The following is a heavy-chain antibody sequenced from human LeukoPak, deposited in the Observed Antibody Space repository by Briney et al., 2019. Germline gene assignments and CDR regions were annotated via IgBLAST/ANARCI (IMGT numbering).Heavy chain of an antibody. V-gene: IGHV3-23*01. CDR2: IIGSGGST. J-gene: IGHJ4*02. D-gene: IGHD3-10*01. Sequence: PGGSLRLSCAASGFTFISYAMSWVRQAPGKGLEWVSAIIGSGGSTYYADSVRGRFTISRDNTKKTLYLQINVVRAEDTPLYYFAKDRSFGFGELLPYYFDYGGQGTLVTVPS. CDR3: AKDRSFGFGELLPYYFDY. CDR1: GFTFISYA.